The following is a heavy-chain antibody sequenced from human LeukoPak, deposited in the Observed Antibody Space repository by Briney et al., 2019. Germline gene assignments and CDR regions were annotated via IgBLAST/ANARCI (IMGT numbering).Heavy chain of an antibody. D-gene: IGHD6-13*01. V-gene: IGHV3-21*04. CDR2: ISRSSSDI. J-gene: IGHJ6*02. CDR1: GFTFRTYS. Sequence: PGGSLRLSCAASGFTFRTYSMNWVRQAPGKGLEWVSSISRSSSDINYADSVKGRFTISRDNAKNSLYLQMNSLRSEDTALYFCAKGLYSRSSVGYYYYGMDVWGQGTTVTVSS. CDR3: AKGLYSRSSVGYYYYGMDV.